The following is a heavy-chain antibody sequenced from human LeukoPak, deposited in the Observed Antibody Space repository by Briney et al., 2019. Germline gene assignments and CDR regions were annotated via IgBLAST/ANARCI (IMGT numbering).Heavy chain of an antibody. D-gene: IGHD6-13*01. V-gene: IGHV3-30*18. CDR3: AKDRGVSAAGTYYYYYGMDV. Sequence: PGRSLRLSCAASGFTFSSYGMHWVRQAPGKGLEWVAVISYDGSNKYYADSVKGRFTISRDNSKNTLYLQMNSLRAEDTAVYYCAKDRGVSAAGTYYYYYGMDVWGQGTTVTVSS. CDR2: ISYDGSNK. CDR1: GFTFSSYG. J-gene: IGHJ6*02.